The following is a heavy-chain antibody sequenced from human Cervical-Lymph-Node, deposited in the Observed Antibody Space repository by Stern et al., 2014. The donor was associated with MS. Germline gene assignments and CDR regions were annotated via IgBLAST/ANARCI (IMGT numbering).Heavy chain of an antibody. D-gene: IGHD6-13*01. CDR1: GFSFSRHA. J-gene: IGHJ4*02. CDR2: IWYDGSKP. Sequence: VQLVQSGGGVVQPGRSMRLSCAASGFSFSRHAMHWVGPAPGKGLEWVALIWYDGSKPYYADSVTGRFTISRDNFKNTLYLQMNSLRAEDTAVYYCASAYSSSHYYFDYWGQGTLVTVSS. CDR3: ASAYSSSHYYFDY. V-gene: IGHV3-33*01.